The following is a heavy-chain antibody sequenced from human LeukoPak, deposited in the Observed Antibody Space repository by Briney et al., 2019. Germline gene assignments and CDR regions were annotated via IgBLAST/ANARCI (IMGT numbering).Heavy chain of an antibody. Sequence: PGGSLELSCPAPGFTASSNYITWVGQAPGKGLEWVSFIYGDDRTLYADSVKGRFTISRDNSKNTLYLHMNSLIVEDTAMYYCATTDYDILTGYSPHWGQGILVTVSS. D-gene: IGHD3-9*01. CDR2: IYGDDRT. J-gene: IGHJ4*02. CDR1: GFTASSNY. V-gene: IGHV3-53*01. CDR3: ATTDYDILTGYSPH.